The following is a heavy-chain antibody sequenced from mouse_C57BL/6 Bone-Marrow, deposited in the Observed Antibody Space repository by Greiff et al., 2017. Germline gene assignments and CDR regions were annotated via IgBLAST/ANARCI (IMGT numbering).Heavy chain of an antibody. Sequence: VQLQQSGAELVKPGASVKLSCKASGYTFTEYTIHWVQQRSGPGLEWIGWFYPGSGSITYPEHFTDKATLTADKSASTVYVELSRLTSEDSAVYFGARHEGAYYSNYGFAYWGQGTRVTVSA. D-gene: IGHD2-5*01. CDR3: ARHEGAYYSNYGFAY. J-gene: IGHJ3*01. V-gene: IGHV1-62-2*01. CDR2: FYPGSGSI. CDR1: GYTFTEYT.